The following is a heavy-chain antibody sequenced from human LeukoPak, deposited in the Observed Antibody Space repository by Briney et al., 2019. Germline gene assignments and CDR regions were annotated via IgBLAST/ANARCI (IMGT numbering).Heavy chain of an antibody. Sequence: GGSLRLSCAASGFTFSDYYMSWIRQAPGKGLEWVSYLSTSTTFINYADSVRGRFTISRDNAKNSLYLQMNSLRAENTAVYYCARSPDVVETWFDLWGQGTLVTVSS. CDR2: LSTSTTFI. J-gene: IGHJ5*02. CDR3: ARSPDVVETWFDL. CDR1: GFTFSDYY. V-gene: IGHV3-11*03. D-gene: IGHD2-21*01.